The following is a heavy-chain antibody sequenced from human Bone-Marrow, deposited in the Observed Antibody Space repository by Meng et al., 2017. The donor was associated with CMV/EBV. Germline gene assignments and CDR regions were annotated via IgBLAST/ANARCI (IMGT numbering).Heavy chain of an antibody. CDR1: GYTFSSYY. CDR3: ARDRGVGIEGAFDD. V-gene: IGHV1-46*01. J-gene: IGHJ4*02. D-gene: IGHD1-26*01. CDR2: INPRGDGT. Sequence: ASVKVSCKASGYTFSSYYMHWVRQAPGQGLEWVGIINPRGDGTTYAQKFQGRVTVTRDTSTSTVYMELSNLRSEDSAVYFCARDRGVGIEGAFDDWGQGTLVTVSS.